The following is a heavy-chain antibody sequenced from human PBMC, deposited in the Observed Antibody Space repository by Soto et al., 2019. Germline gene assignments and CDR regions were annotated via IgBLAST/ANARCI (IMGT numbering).Heavy chain of an antibody. D-gene: IGHD1-26*01. CDR3: VRHNGGSYYFYYYHYGVDV. Sequence: LETLSLTCTVSGVSISSSSHYWGCIRQPSGKGLEWIGSIYYSGSTYYNPSLKSRVTISVDTSRNQVSLKLTSVTTADTAVYYCVRHNGGSYYFYYYHYGVDVWGQGTTVTVSS. CDR2: IYYSGST. V-gene: IGHV4-39*01. CDR1: GVSISSSSHY. J-gene: IGHJ6*02.